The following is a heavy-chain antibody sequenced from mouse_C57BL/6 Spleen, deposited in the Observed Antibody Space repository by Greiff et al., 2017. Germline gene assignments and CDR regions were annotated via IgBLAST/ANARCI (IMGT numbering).Heavy chain of an antibody. Sequence: VQLQQSGPELVKPGASVKISCKASGYAFSSSWMNWVKQRPGKGLEWIGRIYPGDGDTNYNGKFKGKATLTADKSSSTAYMQLSSLTSEDSAVYFCARRTGTFAMDYWGQGTSVTVSS. CDR3: ARRTGTFAMDY. J-gene: IGHJ4*01. CDR2: IYPGDGDT. V-gene: IGHV1-82*01. D-gene: IGHD4-1*01. CDR1: GYAFSSSW.